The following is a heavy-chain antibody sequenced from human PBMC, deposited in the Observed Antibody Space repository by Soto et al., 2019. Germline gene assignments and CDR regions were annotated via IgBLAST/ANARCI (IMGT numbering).Heavy chain of an antibody. CDR1: GYGFTSYW. CDR3: ARAEYYYDSSGSDRVYYYYYGMDV. CDR2: IYPGDSDT. D-gene: IGHD3-22*01. V-gene: IGHV5-51*01. J-gene: IGHJ6*02. Sequence: GESLKISCKGSGYGFTSYWIGWVRQMPGKGLEWMGIIYPGDSDTRYSPSFQGQVTISADKSISTAYLQWSSLKASDTAMYYCARAEYYYDSSGSDRVYYYYYGMDVWGQGTTVTVSS.